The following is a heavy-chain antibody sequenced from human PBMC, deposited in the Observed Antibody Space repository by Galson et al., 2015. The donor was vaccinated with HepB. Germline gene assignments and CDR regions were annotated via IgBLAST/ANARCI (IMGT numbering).Heavy chain of an antibody. V-gene: IGHV1-69*06. CDR2: IIPIFGTA. CDR3: VRQLDRYYFDY. CDR1: GGTFSSYA. Sequence: SVTVSCKASGGTFSSYAISWVRQAPGQGLEWMGGIIPIFGTANYAQKFQGRVTITADKSTSTAYMELSSLRSEDTAVYYCVRQLDRYYFDYWGQGTLVTVSS. D-gene: IGHD6-6*01. J-gene: IGHJ4*02.